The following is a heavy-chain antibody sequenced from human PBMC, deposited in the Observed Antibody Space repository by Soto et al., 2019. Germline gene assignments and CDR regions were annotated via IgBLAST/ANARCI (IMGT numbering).Heavy chain of an antibody. V-gene: IGHV4-59*07. D-gene: IGHD2-8*01. CDR2: IHYSGTT. Sequence: SDTLSITGTVSETSISGYYWSWIRQPPGKGLEWIANIHYSGTTNYNPSLASRVTLSVDTSKNQFSLKMTSVTAADRAMYFCARYNSYAIDYWGRGTLVTVS. CDR3: ARYNSYAIDY. J-gene: IGHJ4*02. CDR1: ETSISGYY.